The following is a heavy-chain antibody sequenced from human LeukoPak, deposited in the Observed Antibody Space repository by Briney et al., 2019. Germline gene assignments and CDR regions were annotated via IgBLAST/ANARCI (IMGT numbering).Heavy chain of an antibody. CDR2: ISTYNGNT. J-gene: IGHJ4*02. V-gene: IGHV1-18*04. Sequence: GASVKVSCKASGYTFITYDISWVRQAPGQGLEWMGWISTYNGNTNYAQNLQGRVTTTTDTSTSSAFMELRSLRSDDTAVYYCARRSSGGGFDYWGQGTLVTVSS. CDR3: ARRSSGGGFDY. CDR1: GYTFITYD. D-gene: IGHD3-22*01.